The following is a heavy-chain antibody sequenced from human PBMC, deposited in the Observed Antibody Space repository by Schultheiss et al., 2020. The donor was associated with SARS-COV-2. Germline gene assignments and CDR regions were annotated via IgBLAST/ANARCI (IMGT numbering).Heavy chain of an antibody. J-gene: IGHJ6*02. CDR3: ARRNALEV. Sequence: GGSLRLSCAASGFTFTSSGMHWVRQAPGKGLEWISYISSSGDTVYYADSVTGRFTVSRDNAKKSLFLQMNSLRVEDTAVYYCARRNALEVWGQGTTVTVSS. D-gene: IGHD1-1*01. V-gene: IGHV3-48*01. CDR2: ISSSGDTV. CDR1: GFTFTSSG.